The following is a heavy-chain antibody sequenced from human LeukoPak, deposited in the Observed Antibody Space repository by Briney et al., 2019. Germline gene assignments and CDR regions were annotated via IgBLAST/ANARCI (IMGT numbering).Heavy chain of an antibody. D-gene: IGHD3-22*01. V-gene: IGHV3-21*01. Sequence: GGSLRLSCAAAGFSFSTYSMNWVRQTPGKGLEWVSSVSRTSSYIYYADSVKGRFTLSRDNGKNSLCLQMNSLRAEDTAVYYCAREYYDSWPGVIDYWGQGTLVTVSS. CDR2: VSRTSSYI. CDR3: AREYYDSWPGVIDY. CDR1: GFSFSTYS. J-gene: IGHJ4*02.